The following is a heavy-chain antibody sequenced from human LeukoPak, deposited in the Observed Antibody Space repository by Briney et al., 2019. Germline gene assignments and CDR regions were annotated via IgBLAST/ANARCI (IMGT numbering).Heavy chain of an antibody. CDR3: ARAVTVVTRGGLVFDY. V-gene: IGHV3-48*02. CDR2: ISSSSNTI. CDR1: GFTFSSYS. D-gene: IGHD2-21*02. J-gene: IGHJ4*02. Sequence: PGGSLRLSCAASGFTFSSYSMNWVRQAPREALEWVSYISSSSNTIYYADSVKGRFTISRDNARNSLFLQMNSLRDEDTSVYYCARAVTVVTRGGLVFDYWGQGTLVTVSS.